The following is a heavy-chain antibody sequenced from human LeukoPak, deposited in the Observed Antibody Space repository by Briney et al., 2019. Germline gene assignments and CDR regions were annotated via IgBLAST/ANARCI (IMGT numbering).Heavy chain of an antibody. CDR2: IYYTGST. V-gene: IGHV4-59*02. J-gene: IGHJ3*02. Sequence: SETLSLTCTVSGGSVSDYYWSWIRQSPGKGLEWIGYIYYTGSTSYNPSLRSRVTMSADTSKNQFSLKLSSVTAADTAVYYCARDRGRWEPDAFDIWGQGTMVTVSS. CDR3: ARDRGRWEPDAFDI. D-gene: IGHD1-26*01. CDR1: GGSVSDYY.